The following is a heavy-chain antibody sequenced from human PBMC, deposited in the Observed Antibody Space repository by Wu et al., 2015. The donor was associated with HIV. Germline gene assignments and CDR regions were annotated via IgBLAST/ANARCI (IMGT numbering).Heavy chain of an antibody. J-gene: IGHJ6*03. CDR3: ARVQGSIAAAGKSRVSYMDV. CDR2: INPNSGGT. D-gene: IGHD6-13*01. CDR1: GYTFTGYY. V-gene: IGHV1-2*02. Sequence: QVQLVQSGAEVKKPGASVKVSCKASGYTFTGYYMHWVRQAPGQGLEWMGWINPNSGGTNYAQKFQGRVTMTRDTSISTAYMELSRLRSDDTAVYYCARVQGSIAAAGKSRVSYMDVVGQRGPRSPSP.